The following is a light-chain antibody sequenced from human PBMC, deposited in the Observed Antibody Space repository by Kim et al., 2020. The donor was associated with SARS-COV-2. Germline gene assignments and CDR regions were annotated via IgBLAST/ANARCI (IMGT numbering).Light chain of an antibody. CDR3: QQYYTSPPWT. CDR1: QSVLYDINNNNY. CDR2: WAS. Sequence: DIVMTQSPDSLAVSLGERATINCKSSQSVLYDINNNNYLAWYQQKPGQPPKLLIYWASTRQSGVPDRFSGSGSGTDFTLTISSLQAEDVAVYYCQQYYTSPPWTFGQGTKVDIK. V-gene: IGKV4-1*01. J-gene: IGKJ1*01.